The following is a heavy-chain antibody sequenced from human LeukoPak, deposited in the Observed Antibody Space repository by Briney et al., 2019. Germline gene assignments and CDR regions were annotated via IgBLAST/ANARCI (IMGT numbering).Heavy chain of an antibody. Sequence: GGPLRLSCAASGFTFSTYGMHWVRQAPGKGLEWVAAISGSGGTTHYADSVKGRFTISRDNSKNTLYLQMNSLRAEDTAVYYCAKGGIAVASTSYYYYMDVWGKGTTVTSSS. CDR1: GFTFSTYG. V-gene: IGHV3-23*01. D-gene: IGHD6-19*01. CDR3: AKGGIAVASTSYYYYMDV. J-gene: IGHJ6*03. CDR2: ISGSGGTT.